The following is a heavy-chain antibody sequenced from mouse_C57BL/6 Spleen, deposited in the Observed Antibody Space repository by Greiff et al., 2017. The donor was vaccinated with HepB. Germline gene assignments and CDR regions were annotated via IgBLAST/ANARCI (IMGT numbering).Heavy chain of an antibody. CDR3: AREGEVTGPMAY. V-gene: IGHV1-50*01. Sequence: QVQLQQPGAELVKPGASVKLSCKASGYTFTSYWMQWVKQRPGQGLEWIGEIDPSDSYTNYNQKFKGKATLTVDTSSSTAYMQLSSLTSEDSAVYYCAREGEVTGPMAYWGQGTLVTVSA. CDR2: IDPSDSYT. D-gene: IGHD4-1*01. J-gene: IGHJ3*01. CDR1: GYTFTSYW.